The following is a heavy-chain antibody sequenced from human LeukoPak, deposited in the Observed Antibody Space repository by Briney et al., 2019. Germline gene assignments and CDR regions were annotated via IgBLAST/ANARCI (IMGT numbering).Heavy chain of an antibody. J-gene: IGHJ3*02. CDR3: ATPPRGYSSAFDI. D-gene: IGHD5-18*01. CDR1: GYSFTSYA. CDR2: IIPIFGTA. Sequence: SVKVSCKASGYSFTSYAISWVRQAPGQGLEWMGGIIPIFGTANYAQKFQGRVTITADESTSTAYMELSSLRSEDTAVYYCATPPRGYSSAFDIWGQGTMVTVSS. V-gene: IGHV1-69*13.